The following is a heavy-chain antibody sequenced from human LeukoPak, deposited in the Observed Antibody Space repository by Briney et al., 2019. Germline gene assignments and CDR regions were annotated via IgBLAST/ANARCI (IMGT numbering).Heavy chain of an antibody. CDR1: GGSFSGYY. J-gene: IGHJ4*02. CDR2: INHSGST. V-gene: IGHV4-34*01. Sequence: SETLSLTCAVYGGSFSGYYWSWIRQPPGKGLEWIGEINHSGSTNYNPSLKSRVTISVDTSKNQFSLKLSSVTAADTAVYYCARVVVDSSWADYWGQGTLVTVSS. CDR3: ARVVVDSSWADY. D-gene: IGHD6-13*01.